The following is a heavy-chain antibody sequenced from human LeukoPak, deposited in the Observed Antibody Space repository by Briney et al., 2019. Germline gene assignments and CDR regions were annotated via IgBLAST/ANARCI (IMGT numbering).Heavy chain of an antibody. V-gene: IGHV3-9*01. CDR2: ISWNSGSI. CDR1: GFTFDDYA. CDR3: AVHFSGYRNFDY. J-gene: IGHJ4*02. D-gene: IGHD3-16*02. Sequence: HAGGSLRLSCAASGFTFDDYAMHWVRQAPGKGLEWVSGISWNSGSIGYADSVKGRFTISRDNAKNSLYLQMNSLRAEDTALYYCAVHFSGYRNFDYWGQGTLVTVSS.